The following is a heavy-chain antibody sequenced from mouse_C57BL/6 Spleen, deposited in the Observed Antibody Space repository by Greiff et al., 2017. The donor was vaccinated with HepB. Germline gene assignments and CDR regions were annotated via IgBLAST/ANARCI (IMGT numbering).Heavy chain of an antibody. V-gene: IGHV7-3*01. CDR2: IRNKANGYTT. J-gene: IGHJ2*01. Sequence: EVKLVESGGGLVQPGGSLSLSCAASGFTFTDYYMSWVRQPPGKALEWLGFIRNKANGYTTEYSASVKGRFTISRDNSQSILYLQMNALRAEDSATYYCARSYYGSDYWGQGTTLTVSS. CDR1: GFTFTDYY. D-gene: IGHD1-1*01. CDR3: ARSYYGSDY.